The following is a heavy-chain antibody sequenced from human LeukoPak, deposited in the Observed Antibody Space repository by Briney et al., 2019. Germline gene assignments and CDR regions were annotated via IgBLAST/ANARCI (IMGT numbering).Heavy chain of an antibody. J-gene: IGHJ3*02. CDR3: ARPPITMVRGVAFDI. CDR2: IYYSGST. D-gene: IGHD3-10*01. Sequence: PSETLSLTCTVSGGSISSSSYYWGWIRQPPGKGLEWIGSIYYSGSTYYNPSLKSRVTISVDTSKNQFSLKLSSVTAADTAVYYCARPPITMVRGVAFDIWGQGTMVTVSS. V-gene: IGHV4-39*01. CDR1: GGSISSSSYY.